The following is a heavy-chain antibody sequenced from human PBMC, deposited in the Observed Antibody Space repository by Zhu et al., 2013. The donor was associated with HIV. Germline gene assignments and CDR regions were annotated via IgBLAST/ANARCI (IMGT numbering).Heavy chain of an antibody. Sequence: QAQLVQSGEQVKKPGASVKVSCKASGYTFTNYGITWVRQAPGQGLEWMGWISGFNGNTNYAQRFQGRVTMTTDTSTSTAYMELTSLISDDTAVYYCVRDDGHTGYYYAMDVWGQGTTVTV. V-gene: IGHV1-18*01. J-gene: IGHJ6*02. CDR2: ISGFNGNT. CDR1: GYTFTNYG. D-gene: IGHD4-17*01. CDR3: VRDDGHTGYYYAMDV.